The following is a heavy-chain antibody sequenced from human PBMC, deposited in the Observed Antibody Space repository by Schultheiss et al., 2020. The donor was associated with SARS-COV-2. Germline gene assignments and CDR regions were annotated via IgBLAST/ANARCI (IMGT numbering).Heavy chain of an antibody. J-gene: IGHJ5*02. CDR3: ARGDTRITIFGVVTPMSWFDP. D-gene: IGHD3-3*01. CDR2: IYYSGST. V-gene: IGHV4-59*12. CDR1: GGSISSYY. Sequence: SETLSLTCTVSGGSISSYYWSWIRQPPGKGLEWIGYIYYSGSTNYNPSLKSRVTISVDTSKNQFSLKLSSVTAADTAVYYCARGDTRITIFGVVTPMSWFDPWGQGTLVTVSS.